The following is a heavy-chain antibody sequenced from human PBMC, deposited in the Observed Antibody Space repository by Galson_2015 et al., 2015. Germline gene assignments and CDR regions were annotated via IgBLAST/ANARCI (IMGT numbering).Heavy chain of an antibody. CDR2: IWYDGSNK. D-gene: IGHD6-6*01. CDR1: GFTFSSYG. Sequence: SLRLSCAASGFTFSSYGMHWVRQAPGKGLEWVAVIWYDGSNKYYADSVKGRFTISRDNSENTLYLQMNSLRAEDTAVYYCACDVYSSSSGFYYYYGMDVWGQGTTVTVSS. V-gene: IGHV3-33*01. CDR3: ACDVYSSSSGFYYYYGMDV. J-gene: IGHJ6*02.